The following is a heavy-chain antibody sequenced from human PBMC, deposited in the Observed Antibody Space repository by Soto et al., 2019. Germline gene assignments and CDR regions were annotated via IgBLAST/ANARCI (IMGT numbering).Heavy chain of an antibody. J-gene: IGHJ5*02. Sequence: QVQLVQSGAEVKKPGSSVKVSCKASGGTFSSYAISWVRQAPGQGLEWMGGIIPIFGTANYAQKFQGRVTITADESTSTGYMDLSSLRSEDTAVYYCARGSGGAAAGTYWLDPWGQGTLVTVSS. CDR1: GGTFSSYA. V-gene: IGHV1-69*01. CDR3: ARGSGGAAAGTYWLDP. D-gene: IGHD6-13*01. CDR2: IIPIFGTA.